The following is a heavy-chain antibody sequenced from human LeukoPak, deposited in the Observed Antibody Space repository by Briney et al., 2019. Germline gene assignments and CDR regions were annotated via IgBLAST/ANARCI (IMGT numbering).Heavy chain of an antibody. CDR1: GFSFSRYS. Sequence: GGSLRLSCAASGFSFSRYSMSWVRQAPGKGLEWVSAISGSGGSTYYADSVKGRFTISRDNSKNTLYLQMNSLRAEDTALYYCARAGYYDSSGPSPYYYYYMDVWGKGTTVTVSS. CDR3: ARAGYYDSSGPSPYYYYYMDV. J-gene: IGHJ6*03. V-gene: IGHV3-23*01. CDR2: ISGSGGST. D-gene: IGHD3-22*01.